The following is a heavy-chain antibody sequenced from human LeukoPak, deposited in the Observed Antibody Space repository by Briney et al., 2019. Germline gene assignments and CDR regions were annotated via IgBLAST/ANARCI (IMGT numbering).Heavy chain of an antibody. Sequence: ASVKVSCKASGYTFTGYYMHWVRQAPGQGLEWMGWINPNSGGTNYAQKFQGWVTMTRDTSISTAYMELSRLRSDDTAVYYCGRDSRGPVSLGVFDIGAKGKMVPVSS. CDR1: GYTFTGYY. J-gene: IGHJ3*02. CDR2: INPNSGGT. CDR3: GRDSRGPVSLGVFDI. D-gene: IGHD2-8*01. V-gene: IGHV1-2*04.